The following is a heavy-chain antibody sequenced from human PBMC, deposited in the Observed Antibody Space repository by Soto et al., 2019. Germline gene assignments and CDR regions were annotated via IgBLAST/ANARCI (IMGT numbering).Heavy chain of an antibody. Sequence: GGSLRLSCAASGFTFSDNAMHWVRQAPGKGLEWVAVTSYDGNKKYYADSVKGRFTVSRDNSKNTLYLQMNSLRAEDTAVYYCARDGGGDTVLVTYYYYGLDVWGQGTTVTVS. J-gene: IGHJ6*02. CDR3: ARDGGGDTVLVTYYYYGLDV. CDR1: GFTFSDNA. V-gene: IGHV3-30-3*01. D-gene: IGHD5-18*01. CDR2: TSYDGNKK.